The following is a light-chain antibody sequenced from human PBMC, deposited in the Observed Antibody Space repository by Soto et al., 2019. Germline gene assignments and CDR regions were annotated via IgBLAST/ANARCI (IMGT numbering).Light chain of an antibody. V-gene: IGLV2-14*01. CDR1: SSDVGGYNS. Sequence: QSVLTQPASVAGSPGQSITISCTGSSSDVGGYNSVSWYQQHPGKAPKVIIYEVSNRPSGISNRFSGSKSGNAASLTISGLQAEDEADYYFSSYTSISTRCFGSGTKVTVL. CDR3: SSYTSISTRC. CDR2: EVS. J-gene: IGLJ1*01.